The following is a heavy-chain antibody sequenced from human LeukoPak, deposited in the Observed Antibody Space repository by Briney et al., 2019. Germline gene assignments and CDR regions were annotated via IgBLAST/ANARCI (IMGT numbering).Heavy chain of an antibody. J-gene: IGHJ4*02. Sequence: ASVKVSCKASGYTFTSYYMHWVRQAPGQGLEWMGIINPSGGSTSYAQKFQGRVTMTRDTSTSTVYMELSSLRSEDTAVYYCARELTGPNVLQAPFDYWGQGTLVTVSS. D-gene: IGHD1-14*01. CDR3: ARELTGPNVLQAPFDY. CDR1: GYTFTSYY. V-gene: IGHV1-46*01. CDR2: INPSGGST.